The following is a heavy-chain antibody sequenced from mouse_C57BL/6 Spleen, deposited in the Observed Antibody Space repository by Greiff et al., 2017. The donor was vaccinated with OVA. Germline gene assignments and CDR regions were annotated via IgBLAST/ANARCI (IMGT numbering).Heavy chain of an antibody. D-gene: IGHD2-5*01. CDR1: GYTFTSYW. J-gene: IGHJ4*01. V-gene: IGHV1-53*01. CDR2: INPSNGGT. CDR3: ARGATIVTRDYAMDY. Sequence: QVQLQQPGTELVKPGASVKLSCKASGYTFTSYWMHWVKQRPGQGLEWIGNINPSNGGTNYNEKFKSKATLTVDKSSSTAYMQLSSLTSEDSAVYYCARGATIVTRDYAMDYWGQGTSVTVSS.